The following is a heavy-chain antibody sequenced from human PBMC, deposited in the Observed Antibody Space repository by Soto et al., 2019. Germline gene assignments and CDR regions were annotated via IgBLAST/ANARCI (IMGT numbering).Heavy chain of an antibody. CDR1: EFTFRSYW. V-gene: IGHV3-74*01. CDR3: ARSLTGTYGAFDL. J-gene: IGHJ3*01. D-gene: IGHD1-7*01. CDR2: ISGDGSST. Sequence: HPGGSLRLSCAASEFTFRSYWMHLVRQSPGKGLVWVSRISGDGSSTTYADSVRGRFTISRDNAKNTVYLQMDSLRAEDTAVYYCARSLTGTYGAFDLWGQGTMVTVSS.